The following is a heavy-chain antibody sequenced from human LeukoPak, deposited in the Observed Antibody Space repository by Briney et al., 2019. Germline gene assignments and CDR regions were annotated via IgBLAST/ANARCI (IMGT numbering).Heavy chain of an antibody. CDR2: IYPGDSDT. D-gene: IGHD6-19*01. V-gene: IGHV5-51*03. CDR3: ARGPESLAVAYGGYFDY. Sequence: KPGESLKISCEGSGYSFTSYWIGWVRQMPGKGLEWMGIIYPGDSDTRYSPSFQGQVTISADKSISTAYLQWSSLKASDTAMYYCARGPESLAVAYGGYFDYWGQGTLVTVSS. CDR1: GYSFTSYW. J-gene: IGHJ4*02.